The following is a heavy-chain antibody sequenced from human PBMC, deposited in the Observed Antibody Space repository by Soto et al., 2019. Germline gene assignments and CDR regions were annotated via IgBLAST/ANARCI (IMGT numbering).Heavy chain of an antibody. CDR3: ARGHDILTGYYPDYYYYYRDV. V-gene: IGHV4-31*03. Sequence: TMSHPYTVSDGPIIGRGYYWSWIRQHPGKGLEWIGYIYYSGSTYYNPSLKSRVTISVDTSKNQFSLKLSSVTAADTAVYYCARGHDILTGYYPDYYYYYRDVWGKGPTVTVSS. D-gene: IGHD3-9*01. J-gene: IGHJ6*03. CDR2: IYYSGST. CDR1: DGPIIGRGYY.